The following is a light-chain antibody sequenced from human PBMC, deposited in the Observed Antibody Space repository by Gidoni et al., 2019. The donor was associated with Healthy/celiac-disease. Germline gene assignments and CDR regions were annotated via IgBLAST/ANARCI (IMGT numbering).Light chain of an antibody. V-gene: IGKV1-5*01. Sequence: IQMTQSPSTLSASVGDRVTITCRASQSISSWLAWYQQKPGKAPKLLIYDASSLESGVPSRFSGSGSGTEFTLTISSLQPDDFATYYCQQYNSYSPSTFXXXTKLEIK. CDR3: QQYNSYSPST. CDR2: DAS. J-gene: IGKJ2*01. CDR1: QSISSW.